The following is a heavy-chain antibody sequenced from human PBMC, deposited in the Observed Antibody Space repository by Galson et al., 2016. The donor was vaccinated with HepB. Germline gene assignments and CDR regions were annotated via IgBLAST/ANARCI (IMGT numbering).Heavy chain of an antibody. V-gene: IGHV3-33*01. Sequence: SLRLSCAASEFTFSTYGMHWVRQAPGKGLEWVALIWHDGSNKYYADSVKGRFTISRDNPKNTLYLQMNSLKVEDTAVYYCASGGGVIRPVSAYWGQGTLVTVSS. D-gene: IGHD2/OR15-2a*01. CDR1: EFTFSTYG. J-gene: IGHJ4*02. CDR2: IWHDGSNK. CDR3: ASGGGVIRPVSAY.